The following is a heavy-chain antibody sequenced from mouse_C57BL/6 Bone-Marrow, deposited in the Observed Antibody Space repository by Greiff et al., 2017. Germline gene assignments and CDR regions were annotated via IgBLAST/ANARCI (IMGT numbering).Heavy chain of an antibody. J-gene: IGHJ2*01. V-gene: IGHV5-17*01. CDR1: GFTFSDYG. Sequence: VKLMESGGGLVKPGGSLKLSCAASGFTFSDYGMHWVRQAPEKGLEWVAYISSGSSTIYYADTVKGRFTISRDNAKNTLFLQMTSLRSEDTAMYYCARLRRHYFDYWGQGTTLTVSS. CDR3: ARLRRHYFDY. D-gene: IGHD1-2*01. CDR2: ISSGSSTI.